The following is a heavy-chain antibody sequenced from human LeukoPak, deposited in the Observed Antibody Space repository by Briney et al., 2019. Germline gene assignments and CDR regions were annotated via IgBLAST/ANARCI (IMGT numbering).Heavy chain of an antibody. D-gene: IGHD3-16*01. CDR3: ARDVRGIFDY. J-gene: IGHJ4*02. CDR2: INTNTGNP. Sequence: ASVKASCKASGYTFPSYFMHWVRQAPGQGLEWMGWINTNTGNPTYAQGFTGRFVFSLDTSVSTAYLQISSLKAEDTAVYYCARDVRGIFDYWGQGTLVTVSS. CDR1: GYTFPSYF. V-gene: IGHV7-4-1*02.